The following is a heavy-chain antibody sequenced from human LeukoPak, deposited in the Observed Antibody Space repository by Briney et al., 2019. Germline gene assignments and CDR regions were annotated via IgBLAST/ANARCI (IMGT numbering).Heavy chain of an antibody. V-gene: IGHV3-15*01. CDR2: IKSKVNGGTT. D-gene: IGHD2-15*01. Sequence: GGSLRLSCAASGFTFSDAWMTWVRQAPGKGLEWVGRIKSKVNGGTTDYAAPVKGRFTISRDDSKNTLYFQMNSLKTEDTTVYYCTALGYPQYFHHWGQGTLVTVSS. CDR1: GFTFSDAW. J-gene: IGHJ4*02. CDR3: TALGYPQYFHH.